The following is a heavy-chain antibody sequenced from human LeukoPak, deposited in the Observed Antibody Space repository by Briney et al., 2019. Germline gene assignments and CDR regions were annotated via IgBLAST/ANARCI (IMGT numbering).Heavy chain of an antibody. CDR2: INPSGGGT. D-gene: IGHD3-22*01. J-gene: IGHJ4*02. Sequence: ASVKVSCKASGYTFTSYYMHWVRQAPGQGLEWMGIINPSGGGTSYAQKFQGRVTMTRDTSTSTVYMELSSLRSEDTAVYYCARDPASYYYDSSGYYPFDYWGQGTLVTVSS. V-gene: IGHV1-46*01. CDR1: GYTFTSYY. CDR3: ARDPASYYYDSSGYYPFDY.